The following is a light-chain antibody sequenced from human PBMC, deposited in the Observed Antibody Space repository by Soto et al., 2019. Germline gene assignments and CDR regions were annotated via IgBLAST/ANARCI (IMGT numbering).Light chain of an antibody. Sequence: DIQMTQSPSTVSASVGDRVTITCRASESVHNWLAWYQQKRGKAPKLLIYDASLESGVPSRFSRSGFETEFTLSISSLQSEDSATSYCHQYKSYSSFGPGTKVDIK. CDR3: HQYKSYSS. CDR1: ESVHNW. CDR2: DAS. J-gene: IGKJ3*01. V-gene: IGKV1-5*01.